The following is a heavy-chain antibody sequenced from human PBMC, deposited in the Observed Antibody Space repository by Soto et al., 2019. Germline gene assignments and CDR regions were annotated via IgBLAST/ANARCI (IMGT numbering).Heavy chain of an antibody. J-gene: IGHJ4*02. Sequence: GGSLRLSCAASGFTFSSYGMHWVRQAPGKGLEWVAVISYDGSNKYYADSVKGRFTISRDNSKNTLYLQMNSLRAEDTAVYYCAKDVYFGSSGYYVGHFDYWGQGTLVTVSS. CDR1: GFTFSSYG. CDR3: AKDVYFGSSGYYVGHFDY. CDR2: ISYDGSNK. V-gene: IGHV3-30*18. D-gene: IGHD3-22*01.